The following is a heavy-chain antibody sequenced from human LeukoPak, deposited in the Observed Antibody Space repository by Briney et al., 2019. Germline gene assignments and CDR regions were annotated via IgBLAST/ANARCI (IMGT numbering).Heavy chain of an antibody. CDR2: INPNSGGT. CDR1: GYTFTGYY. Sequence: ALVKVSCKASGYTFTGYYMHWVRQAPGQGLEWMGWINPNSGGTNYAQKFQGRVTMTRDTSISTAYMELSRLRSDDTAVYYCASRYCSSTSCPEPTGFDPWGQGTLVTVSS. CDR3: ASRYCSSTSCPEPTGFDP. V-gene: IGHV1-2*02. D-gene: IGHD2-2*01. J-gene: IGHJ5*02.